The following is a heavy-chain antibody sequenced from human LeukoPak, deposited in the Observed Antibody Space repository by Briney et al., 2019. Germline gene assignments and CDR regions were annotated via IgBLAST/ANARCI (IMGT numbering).Heavy chain of an antibody. J-gene: IGHJ4*02. CDR3: ARMSVIAAAEPFDY. V-gene: IGHV4-34*01. CDR1: GGSFSGYY. CDR2: INHSGST. D-gene: IGHD6-13*01. Sequence: PSETLSLTCAVYGGSFSGYYWSWIRQPPGKGLEWIGEINHSGSTNYNPSLKSRVTISVDTSKNQFSLKLSSVTAADTAVYYCARMSVIAAAEPFDYWGQGTLVTVSS.